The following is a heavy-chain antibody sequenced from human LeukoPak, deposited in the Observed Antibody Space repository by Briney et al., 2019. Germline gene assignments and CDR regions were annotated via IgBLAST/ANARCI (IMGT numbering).Heavy chain of an antibody. CDR1: GFTFSSYA. Sequence: GGPLRLSCAASGFTFSSYAMHWVRQAPGKGLEWVAVISYDGSNKYYADSVKGRFTISRDNSKNTLYLQMNSLRAEDTAVYYCARGHDYFDYWGQGTLVTVSS. CDR3: ARGHDYFDY. CDR2: ISYDGSNK. J-gene: IGHJ4*02. V-gene: IGHV3-30-3*01.